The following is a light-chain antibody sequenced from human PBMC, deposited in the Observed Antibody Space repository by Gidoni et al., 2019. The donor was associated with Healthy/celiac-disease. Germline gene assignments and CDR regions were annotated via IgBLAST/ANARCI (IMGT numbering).Light chain of an antibody. CDR3: QQYNNWPQS. CDR1: QSVSSN. Sequence: EIVMTQSPATLSVSPGERATLSCRASQSVSSNLAWYQQKPGQAPRPLIYGASTRAPGIPARFSGSGSGTEFTLTISSLQSADFSVSYCQQYNNWPQSFGQGTKVEIK. CDR2: GAS. J-gene: IGKJ1*01. V-gene: IGKV3-15*01.